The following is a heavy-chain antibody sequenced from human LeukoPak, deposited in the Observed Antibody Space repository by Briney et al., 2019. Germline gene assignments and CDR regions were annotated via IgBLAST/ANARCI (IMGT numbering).Heavy chain of an antibody. J-gene: IGHJ6*02. Sequence: RASVKVSCKASGYTFTSYDINWVRQATGQGLEWMGWMNPNSGNTGYAQKFQGRVAMTRNTSISTAYMELSSLRSEDTAVYYCARGCDSSGYYYVGYYYYGMDVWGQGTTVTVSS. D-gene: IGHD3-22*01. CDR1: GYTFTSYD. V-gene: IGHV1-8*01. CDR2: MNPNSGNT. CDR3: ARGCDSSGYYYVGYYYYGMDV.